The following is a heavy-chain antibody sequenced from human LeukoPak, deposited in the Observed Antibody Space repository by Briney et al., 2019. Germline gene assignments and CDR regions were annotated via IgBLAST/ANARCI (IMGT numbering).Heavy chain of an antibody. D-gene: IGHD6-13*01. Sequence: GGSLRLSCAASGFTFSSYSMNWVRQAPGKGLEWVSALSGSGGSTYCADSVKGRFTISRDNSKNTLYLQMNSLRAEDTAVYYCAKARGSSWYMDYWGQGTLVTVSS. V-gene: IGHV3-23*01. CDR3: AKARGSSWYMDY. CDR2: LSGSGGST. J-gene: IGHJ4*02. CDR1: GFTFSSYS.